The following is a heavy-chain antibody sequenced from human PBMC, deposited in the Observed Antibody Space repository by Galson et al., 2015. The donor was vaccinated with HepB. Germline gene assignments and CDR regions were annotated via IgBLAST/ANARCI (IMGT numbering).Heavy chain of an antibody. CDR3: ARDRRPESGITIFGVDPGAFDI. D-gene: IGHD3-3*01. V-gene: IGHV3-7*03. J-gene: IGHJ3*02. CDR2: INQDGSEK. Sequence: SLRLSCAASGFTFRSYWMNWVRQAPGKGLEWVANINQDGSEKYYVDSVKGRFTISRDNAKNSLYLQMNSLRAEDTAVYYCARDRRPESGITIFGVDPGAFDIWGQGTMVTVSS. CDR1: GFTFRSYW.